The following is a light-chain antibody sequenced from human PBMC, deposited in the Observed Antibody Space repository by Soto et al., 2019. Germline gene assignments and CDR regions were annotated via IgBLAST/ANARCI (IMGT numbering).Light chain of an antibody. J-gene: IGKJ2*01. Sequence: ETVLTQSPGTLSLSPGERATLSCRTSQSVSSTYVAWYQQKPGQAPRLLIYCASKRATGIPDRFSGSGSGTDFTLTISRLEPEDFAFYYCQQYGSSSLYTFGQGTKVEIK. CDR3: QQYGSSSLYT. CDR2: CAS. CDR1: QSVSSTY. V-gene: IGKV3-20*01.